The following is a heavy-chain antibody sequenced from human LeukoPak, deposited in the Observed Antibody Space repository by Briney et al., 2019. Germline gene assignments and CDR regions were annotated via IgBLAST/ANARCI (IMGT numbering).Heavy chain of an antibody. D-gene: IGHD5-18*01. CDR3: ARYTAPGPYYMDV. CDR1: GYSISSGYY. CDR2: IYYSGST. Sequence: PSETLSLTCAVSGYSISSGYYWGWIRQPPGKGLEWIGSIYYSGSTYYNPSLKSRVTISVDTSKNQFSLKLSSVTAADTAVYYCARYTAPGPYYMDVWGKGTTVTVSS. V-gene: IGHV4-38-2*01. J-gene: IGHJ6*03.